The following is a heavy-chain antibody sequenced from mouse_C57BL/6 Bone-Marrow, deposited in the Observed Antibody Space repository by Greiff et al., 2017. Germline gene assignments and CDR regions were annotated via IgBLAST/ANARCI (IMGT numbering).Heavy chain of an antibody. CDR1: GYTFTSYW. J-gene: IGHJ3*01. CDR2: FDPSDSYT. D-gene: IGHD2-3*01. Sequence: QVQLQQSGAELVKPGASVKLSCKASGYTFTSYWMQWVKQRPGQGLEWIGEFDPSDSYTNYKQKFKGKATWTVDKSSSTASMQLSSLTSEDSAVYYCARSIGGYSPWFAYWGQGTLVTVSA. V-gene: IGHV1-50*01. CDR3: ARSIGGYSPWFAY.